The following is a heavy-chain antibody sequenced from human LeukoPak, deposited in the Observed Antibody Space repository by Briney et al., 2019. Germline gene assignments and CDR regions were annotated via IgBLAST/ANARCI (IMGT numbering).Heavy chain of an antibody. CDR3: ARVEPIVGASYDY. D-gene: IGHD1-26*01. CDR1: GFTFTNNG. V-gene: IGHV3-48*01. Sequence: GGSLRLSCAASGFTFTNNGMNWVRQAPGKGLEWVSGISPSGDITYYADSVKGRFTISRDNAKNSLYLQMNSLRAEDTAVYYCARVEPIVGASYDYWGQGTLVTVSS. CDR2: ISPSGDIT. J-gene: IGHJ4*02.